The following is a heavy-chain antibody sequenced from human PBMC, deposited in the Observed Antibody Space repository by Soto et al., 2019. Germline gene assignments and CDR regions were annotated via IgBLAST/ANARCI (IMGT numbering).Heavy chain of an antibody. Sequence: QITLKESGPTLVKPTQTLTLTCTFSGFSFTSDGMGVGWIRQPPGKALEWLARIYWDDDKRYSPSLKSRLTITKDASRTQVVLTLTNRDPADTASCYCAHLCWAASGIRYYFVYLGQGTVVTVSS. CDR1: GFSFTSDGMG. CDR2: IYWDDDK. J-gene: IGHJ4*02. V-gene: IGHV2-5*02. D-gene: IGHD2-21*02. CDR3: AHLCWAASGIRYYFVY.